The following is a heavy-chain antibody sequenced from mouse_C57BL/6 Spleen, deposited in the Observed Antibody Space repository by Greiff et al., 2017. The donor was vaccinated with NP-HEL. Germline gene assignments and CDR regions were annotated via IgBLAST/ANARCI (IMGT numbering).Heavy chain of an antibody. J-gene: IGHJ3*01. CDR2: IDPETGGT. CDR3: TRYDSFAD. V-gene: IGHV1-15*01. Sequence: VQLQQSGAELVRPGASVTLSCKASGYTFTDYEMHWVKQTPVHGLEWIGAIDPETGGTAYNQKFKGKAILTADKSSSTAYMELRSLTSEDSAIYYCTRYDSFADWGQETLVTVSA. CDR1: GYTFTDYE. D-gene: IGHD2-4*01.